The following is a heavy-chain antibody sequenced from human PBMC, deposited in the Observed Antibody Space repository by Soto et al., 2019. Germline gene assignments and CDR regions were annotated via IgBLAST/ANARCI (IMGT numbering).Heavy chain of an antibody. V-gene: IGHV3-30*18. CDR1: GFTFSSYG. CDR2: ISYDGSNK. Sequence: QVQLVESGVGVVRPGRSLRLYCAASGFTFSSYGMHWVRQAPGKGLEWVAVISYDGSNKYYADSVKGRFTISRDNSKNTLYLQMNSLRAEDTAVYYCAKVQAVGAMPFNLDYFDYWGQGTLVTVSS. J-gene: IGHJ4*02. CDR3: AKVQAVGAMPFNLDYFDY. D-gene: IGHD2-2*01.